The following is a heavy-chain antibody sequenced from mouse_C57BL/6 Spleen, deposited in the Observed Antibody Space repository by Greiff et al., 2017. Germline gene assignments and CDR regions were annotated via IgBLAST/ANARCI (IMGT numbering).Heavy chain of an antibody. CDR3: ARKDYSNSFDY. D-gene: IGHD2-5*01. CDR1: GYTFTSYD. J-gene: IGHJ2*01. CDR2: LYPRDGST. V-gene: IGHV1-85*01. Sequence: QVQLQQSGPELVKPGASVKLSSKASGYTFTSYDINWVKQRPGQGLEWIGWLYPRDGSTKYNEKFKGKATLTVDTSSSTAYMELHSLTSEDSAVYFCARKDYSNSFDYWGQGTTLTVAS.